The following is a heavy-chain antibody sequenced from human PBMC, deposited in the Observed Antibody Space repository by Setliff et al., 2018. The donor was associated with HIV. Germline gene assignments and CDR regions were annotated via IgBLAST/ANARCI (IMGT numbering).Heavy chain of an antibody. V-gene: IGHV1-2*06. D-gene: IGHD3-10*01. CDR1: GYTFTGYY. CDR3: ASGKGVRGVIIRGGLDV. J-gene: IGHJ6*04. CDR2: INPNSGGT. Sequence: GASVKVSCKASGYTFTGYYMHWVRQAPGQGLEWMGRINPNSGGTNYAQKFQGRVTMTRDTSISTAYMELSRLRSEDTAVYYCASGKGVRGVIIRGGLDVWGKGTTVTVSS.